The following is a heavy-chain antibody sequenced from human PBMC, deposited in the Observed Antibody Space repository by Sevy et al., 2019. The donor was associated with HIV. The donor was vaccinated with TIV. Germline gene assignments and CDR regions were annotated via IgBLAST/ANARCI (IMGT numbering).Heavy chain of an antibody. CDR3: ARNYYDSSGYYPEYFQH. V-gene: IGHV5-51*01. CDR1: RYSFTSYW. Sequence: GESLKISCKGSRYSFTSYWIGWVRQMPGKGLEWMGIIYPGDSDTRYSPSFQGQVTISADKSISTAYLQWSSLKASDTAMYYCARNYYDSSGYYPEYFQHWGQGTLVTVSS. J-gene: IGHJ1*01. D-gene: IGHD3-22*01. CDR2: IYPGDSDT.